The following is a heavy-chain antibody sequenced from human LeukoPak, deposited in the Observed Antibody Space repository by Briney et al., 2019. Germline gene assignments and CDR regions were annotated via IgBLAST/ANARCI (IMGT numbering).Heavy chain of an antibody. Sequence: SQTLSLTCAISGDSVSSNSATWNWIRQSPSRGLEWLGRAYYRSNWDNDSAVSVKSRITINPDTSKHQFSLQLKSVTPDDTAVYYCARNYYGSGSYYSHFDYWGQGTLVTVSS. V-gene: IGHV6-1*01. CDR1: GDSVSSNSAT. CDR2: AYYRSNWDN. D-gene: IGHD3-10*01. J-gene: IGHJ4*02. CDR3: ARNYYGSGSYYSHFDY.